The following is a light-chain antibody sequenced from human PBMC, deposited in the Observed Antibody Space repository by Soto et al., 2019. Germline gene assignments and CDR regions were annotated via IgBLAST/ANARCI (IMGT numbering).Light chain of an antibody. J-gene: IGLJ2*01. V-gene: IGLV2-14*01. CDR3: SSYTSSNTL. CDR2: EVS. Sequence: HSVLTQPASVSGSPGQSITISCTASTSDVAVSNYVSWYQQLPGKAPKLLIYEVSYRPSGVSNRFSGSKSGSTASLTISGLQAEDEADYYCSSYTSSNTLFGGGTKVTVL. CDR1: TSDVAVSNY.